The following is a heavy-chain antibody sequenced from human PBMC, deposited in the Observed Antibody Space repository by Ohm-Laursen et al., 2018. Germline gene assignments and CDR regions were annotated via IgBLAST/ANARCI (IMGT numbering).Heavy chain of an antibody. J-gene: IGHJ5*02. CDR2: INHSGST. CDR3: ARGLWWFDP. V-gene: IGHV4-34*01. Sequence: GTLSLTCAVYGGSLSGYYWSWVRQPPGKGLEWIGEINHSGSTNYNPSLKSRVTISVDASKSQFSLKLSPVTAADTALYYCARGLWWFDPWGQGTLVTVSS. CDR1: GGSLSGYY.